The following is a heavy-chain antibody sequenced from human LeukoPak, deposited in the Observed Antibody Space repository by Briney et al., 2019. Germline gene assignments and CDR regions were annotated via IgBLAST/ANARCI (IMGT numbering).Heavy chain of an antibody. CDR3: ARSPVATAVNYWFDP. V-gene: IGHV3-30*01. Sequence: PGRSLRLSCAASGFTFSSYAMHWVRQAPGKGLEWVAVVSYDGTQKKYADSVKGRFTISRDNSKNTLYLQMDSLRVEDMAVYYCARSPVATAVNYWFDPWGQGTLVTVSP. J-gene: IGHJ5*02. CDR1: GFTFSSYA. D-gene: IGHD2-21*01. CDR2: VSYDGTQK.